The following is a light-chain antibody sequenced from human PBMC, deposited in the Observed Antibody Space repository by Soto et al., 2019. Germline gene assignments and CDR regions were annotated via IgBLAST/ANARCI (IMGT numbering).Light chain of an antibody. Sequence: DIQMTQSPSTLSASVGDTVTITCRASQSVSTWLAWYQQTPGKAPKLLMYDASTLESGAPARFSGSGSGTEFTLTISSLQSEDSATYYCHQLNTFPRTFGQGTKVDIK. J-gene: IGKJ1*01. CDR2: DAS. CDR1: QSVSTW. CDR3: HQLNTFPRT. V-gene: IGKV1-5*01.